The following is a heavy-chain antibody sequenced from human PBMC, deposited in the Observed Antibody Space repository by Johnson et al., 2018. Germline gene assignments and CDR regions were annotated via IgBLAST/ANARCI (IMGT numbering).Heavy chain of an antibody. CDR1: GFTFDEYA. CDR3: VKGQLYSSSHDAFDI. V-gene: IGHV3-9*01. D-gene: IGHD6-6*01. J-gene: IGHJ3*02. CDR2: LNWNSGSI. Sequence: EVQLVESGGGLVQPGRSLRLSCAASGFTFDEYAMHWVRQAPGKGPEWVSGLNWNSGSIGYANSVKGRFTISRDNAKNSLYLQMNSLGAEDTALYSCVKGQLYSSSHDAFDIWGQGTMVTVSS.